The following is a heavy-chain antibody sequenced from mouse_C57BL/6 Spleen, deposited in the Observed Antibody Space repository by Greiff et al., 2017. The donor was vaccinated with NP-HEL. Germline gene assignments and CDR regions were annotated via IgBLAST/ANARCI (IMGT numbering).Heavy chain of an antibody. CDR1: GFNIKDDY. D-gene: IGHD1-1*01. CDR3: TTVVAREYYFDY. J-gene: IGHJ2*01. V-gene: IGHV14-4*01. Sequence: EVMLVESGAELVRPGASVKLSCTASGFNIKDDYMHWVKQRPEQGLEWIGWIDPENGDTEYASKFQGKATITADTSSNTAYLQLSSLTSEDTAVYYCTTVVAREYYFDYWGQGTTLTVSS. CDR2: IDPENGDT.